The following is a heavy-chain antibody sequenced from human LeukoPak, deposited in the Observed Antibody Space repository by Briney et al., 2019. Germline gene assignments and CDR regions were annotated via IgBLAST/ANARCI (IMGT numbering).Heavy chain of an antibody. D-gene: IGHD7-27*01. CDR1: GFTFSSYA. J-gene: IGHJ4*02. V-gene: IGHV3-23*01. CDR2: ISGSGGST. CDR3: ATAADYWGSYG. Sequence: GGSLRLSCAASGFTFSSYAMSWVRQAPGKGLEWVSGISGSGGSTYYADSVKGRFTISRDNSKNTLYLQMNSLRAEDTAVYYCATAADYWGSYGWGQGTLVTVSS.